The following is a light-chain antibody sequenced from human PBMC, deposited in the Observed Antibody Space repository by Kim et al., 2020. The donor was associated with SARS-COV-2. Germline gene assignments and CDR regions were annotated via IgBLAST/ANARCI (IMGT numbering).Light chain of an antibody. CDR1: GIESKN. CDR2: RDT. J-gene: IGLJ3*02. V-gene: IGLV3-9*01. CDR3: QVWATSAGV. Sequence: SVARGQTATITWGGNGIESKNVHWYQQKPGQAPVLVIYRDTNRPSGIPERFSGSNSGNTATLTISRAQAGDEGDYYCQVWATSAGVFGGGTQLTVL.